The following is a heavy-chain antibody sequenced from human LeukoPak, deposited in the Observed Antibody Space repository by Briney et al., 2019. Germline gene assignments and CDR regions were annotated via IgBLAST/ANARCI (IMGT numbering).Heavy chain of an antibody. J-gene: IGHJ2*01. CDR1: GFTFSSYA. V-gene: IGHV3-64D*09. CDR2: ISSNGGST. D-gene: IGHD3-3*01. Sequence: PGGSLRHSCSASGFTFSSYAMHWVRQAPGKGLEYVSAISSNGGSTYYADSVKGRFTISRDNSKKTLYLQMSSLRAEDTAVYYCVKGLRFLEWVNWYFDLWGRGTLVTVSS. CDR3: VKGLRFLEWVNWYFDL.